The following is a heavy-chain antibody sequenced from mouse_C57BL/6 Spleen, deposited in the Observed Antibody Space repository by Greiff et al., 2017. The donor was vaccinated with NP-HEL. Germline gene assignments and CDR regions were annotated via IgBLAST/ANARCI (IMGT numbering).Heavy chain of an antibody. D-gene: IGHD1-1*01. Sequence: QVQLKESGAELVRPGASVTLSCKASGYTFTDYEMHWVKQTPVHGLEWIGAIDPETGGTAYNQKFKGKAILTADKSSSTAYMELRSLTSEDSAVYYCTREGRTRDDERGYYGGYWGQGTTLTVSS. CDR1: GYTFTDYE. V-gene: IGHV1-15*01. CDR2: IDPETGGT. CDR3: TREGRTRDDERGYYGGY. J-gene: IGHJ2*01.